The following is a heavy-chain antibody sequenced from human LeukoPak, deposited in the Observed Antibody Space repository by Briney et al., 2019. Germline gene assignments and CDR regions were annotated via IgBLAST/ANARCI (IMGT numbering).Heavy chain of an antibody. CDR1: GFTFSSYA. Sequence: GGSLRLSCAASGFTFSSYAMSWVRQAPGKGLEWVSAISGSGGSTYYADSVKGRFTISRDNSMNTLYLQMNSLRAEDTAVYYCAKVTGRLRMYYFDYWGQGTLVTVSS. D-gene: IGHD4-17*01. CDR3: AKVTGRLRMYYFDY. J-gene: IGHJ4*02. V-gene: IGHV3-23*01. CDR2: ISGSGGST.